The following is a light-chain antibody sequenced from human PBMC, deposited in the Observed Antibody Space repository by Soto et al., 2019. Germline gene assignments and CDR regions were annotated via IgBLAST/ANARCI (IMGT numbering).Light chain of an antibody. CDR2: GNS. J-gene: IGLJ1*01. V-gene: IGLV1-40*01. CDR3: QSYDSSLSGYV. Sequence: QSVLTQPPSVSGAPGQRVTISCTGSSSNIGAGYDVHWYQQLPETAPKLLIYGNSNRPSGVPDRFSGSKSGTSASLAITGLQAEDEADYYCQSYDSSLSGYVFGTGTKLTGL. CDR1: SSNIGAGYD.